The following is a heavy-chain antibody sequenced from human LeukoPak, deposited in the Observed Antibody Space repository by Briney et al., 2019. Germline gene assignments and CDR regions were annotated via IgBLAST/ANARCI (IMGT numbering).Heavy chain of an antibody. V-gene: IGHV3-21*01. J-gene: IGHJ4*02. CDR2: ISSSSSYV. D-gene: IGHD3-10*01. CDR3: ARDRVTMVRGVITGRDY. Sequence: GGSLRLSCAASGFTFSSYSMNWVRQAPGEGLEWVSSISSSSSYVYYADSVKGRFTISRDNAKNSLYLQMNSLRAEDTAVYYCARDRVTMVRGVITGRDYWGQGTLVTVSS. CDR1: GFTFSSYS.